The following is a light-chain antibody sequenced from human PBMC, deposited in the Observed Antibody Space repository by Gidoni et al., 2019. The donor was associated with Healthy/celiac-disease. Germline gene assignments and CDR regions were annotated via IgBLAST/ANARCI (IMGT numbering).Light chain of an antibody. J-gene: IGKJ2*02. CDR1: QSISSY. CDR3: QQSYSTPMCT. CDR2: AAS. V-gene: IGKV1-39*01. Sequence: DIQMIQSPSSLSASVGDRVTITCRASQSISSYLNWYQQQPGKAPKLLIYAASSLQGGVPSRFSGSGSGTDFTLTISSLQPEDFATYYCQQSYSTPMCTFGQGTKLEIK.